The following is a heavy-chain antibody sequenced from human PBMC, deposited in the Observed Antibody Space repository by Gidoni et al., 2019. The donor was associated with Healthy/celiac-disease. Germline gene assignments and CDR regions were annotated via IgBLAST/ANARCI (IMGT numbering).Heavy chain of an antibody. V-gene: IGHV4-39*01. Sequence: QLQLQESGPGLVNPSETLSLTCTVSGGSISSSSYYWGWIRQPPWKGLEWIGSIYSSGSTYYNPSLKSRVTISVETSKNQFSLELSSVTAADTAVYYCARSYWLEAFDIWGQGTMVTVSS. CDR3: ARSYWLEAFDI. CDR1: GGSISSSSYY. CDR2: IYSSGST. J-gene: IGHJ3*02. D-gene: IGHD2-15*01.